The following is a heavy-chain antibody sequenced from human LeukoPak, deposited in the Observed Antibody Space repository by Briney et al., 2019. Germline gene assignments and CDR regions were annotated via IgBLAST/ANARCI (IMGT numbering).Heavy chain of an antibody. CDR1: GFTFSNYG. D-gene: IGHD3-10*01. V-gene: IGHV3-23*01. J-gene: IGHJ5*02. CDR3: ASHYGSGSSNWLDP. CDR2: ISGSGDST. Sequence: GGPLRLSCAASGFTFSNYGMSWVRQAPGRGWEWVSAISGSGDSTYSADSVKGRFTISRGNSKNTLYLQMNSLRAEDTAVYYCASHYGSGSSNWLDPWGQGTLVTVSS.